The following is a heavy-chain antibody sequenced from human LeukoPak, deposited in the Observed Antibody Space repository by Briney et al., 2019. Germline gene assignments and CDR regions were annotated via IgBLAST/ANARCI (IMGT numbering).Heavy chain of an antibody. D-gene: IGHD5-24*01. J-gene: IGHJ5*02. CDR3: ARSERWLPRGWFDP. V-gene: IGHV4-61*02. Sequence: SETLSLTCTVSGGSIRSGTDYWSWIRQPAGKGLEWIGRIYMSGSTDYNPSFKSRVTMSVDTSKNQVSLKLRSVTAADTAVYYCARSERWLPRGWFDPWGQGTLVTVSS. CDR2: IYMSGST. CDR1: GGSIRSGTDY.